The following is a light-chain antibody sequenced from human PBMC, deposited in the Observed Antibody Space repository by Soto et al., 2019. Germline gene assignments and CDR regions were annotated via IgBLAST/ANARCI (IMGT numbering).Light chain of an antibody. CDR1: QSIDRW. J-gene: IGKJ4*01. CDR3: QQYDSYPLT. Sequence: DIQMTQSPSTLPASVGDRVTITCRASQSIDRWLAWYQRKPGKAPKFLIYDVSTLESGVPSRFSGSGSGTEFTLTISSLQPKDFATYYCQQYDSYPLTFGGGTKVDIK. CDR2: DVS. V-gene: IGKV1-5*01.